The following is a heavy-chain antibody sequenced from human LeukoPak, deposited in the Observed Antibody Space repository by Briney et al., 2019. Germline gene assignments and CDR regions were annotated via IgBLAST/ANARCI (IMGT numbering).Heavy chain of an antibody. Sequence: GGSLRLSCAASGFTFSSYSMNWVRQAPGKGLEWVSSISSSSYIYYADSVKGRFTISRDNAKNSLYLQMKSLRAEDTAVYYCARGGGQRVGSGDYWGQGTLVSVFS. CDR2: ISSSSYI. D-gene: IGHD6-6*01. CDR1: GFTFSSYS. J-gene: IGHJ4*02. CDR3: ARGGGQRVGSGDY. V-gene: IGHV3-21*01.